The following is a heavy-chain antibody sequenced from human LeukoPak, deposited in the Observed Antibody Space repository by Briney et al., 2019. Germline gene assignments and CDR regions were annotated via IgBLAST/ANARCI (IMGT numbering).Heavy chain of an antibody. D-gene: IGHD3-16*01. CDR2: IKQDGSEK. CDR3: ARPDGGLDY. CDR1: GFTFSSYA. V-gene: IGHV3-7*01. J-gene: IGHJ4*02. Sequence: GGSLRLSCAASGFTFSSYAMHWVRQAPRKGLEWVANIKQDGSEKYYVDSVKCRFTISRDNARNSLYLQMNSLRAEDTAVYYCARPDGGLDYWGQGTLVTVSS.